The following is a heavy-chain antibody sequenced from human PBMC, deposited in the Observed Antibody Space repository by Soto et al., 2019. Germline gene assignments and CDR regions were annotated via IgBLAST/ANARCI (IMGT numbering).Heavy chain of an antibody. J-gene: IGHJ4*02. D-gene: IGHD3-9*01. CDR2: INHSGST. CDR3: ARARLRYFDWPPHY. V-gene: IGHV4-34*01. Sequence: SETLSLTCAVYGGSFIGYYWIWIRQPPGKGLEWIGEINHSGSTNYNPSLKSRVTISVDTSKNQFSLKLSSVTAADTAVYYCARARLRYFDWPPHYWGQGTLVTVSS. CDR1: GGSFIGYY.